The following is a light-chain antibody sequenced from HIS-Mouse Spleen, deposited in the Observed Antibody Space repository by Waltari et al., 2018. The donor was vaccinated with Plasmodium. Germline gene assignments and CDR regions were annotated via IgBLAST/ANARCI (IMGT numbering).Light chain of an antibody. Sequence: QSALTQPASVSGSPGQSITLPCTGTSSDAGGYNYVSWYQQHPGKAPNLMIYDVSNRPSGVSNRFSGSKSGNTASLTISGLQAEDEADYYCSSYTSSSTLVFGGGTKLTVL. J-gene: IGLJ2*01. CDR2: DVS. CDR3: SSYTSSSTLV. CDR1: SSDAGGYNY. V-gene: IGLV2-14*03.